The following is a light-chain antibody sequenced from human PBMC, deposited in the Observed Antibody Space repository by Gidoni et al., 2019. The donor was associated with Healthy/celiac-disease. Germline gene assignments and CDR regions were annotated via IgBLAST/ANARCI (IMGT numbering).Light chain of an antibody. J-gene: IGKJ1*01. CDR3: QQAPT. Sequence: DIQMTQSPSTLSASVGDRVTITCRASQSISSWLAWYQQKPGKAPKLLIYDASSLESGVPSRFSGSGSGTEFTLTISSLQPDDFATYYCQQAPTFXXXTKVEIK. CDR2: DAS. CDR1: QSISSW. V-gene: IGKV1-5*01.